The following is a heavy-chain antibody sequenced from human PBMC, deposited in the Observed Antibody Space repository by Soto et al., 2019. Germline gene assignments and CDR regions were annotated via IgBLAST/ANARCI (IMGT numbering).Heavy chain of an antibody. CDR3: ARVDPYNRGWHDY. V-gene: IGHV3-7*01. Sequence: EVQLVESGGGLVQPGGSLRLSCAASGFSFSSHWMGWVRQAPGKGLEWVANIIQGGGEKNYVDSVKGRFTISRDNAKNSLSLQMNSLRADDTAVYYCARVDPYNRGWHDYWGQGTLVSVSS. D-gene: IGHD6-19*01. CDR1: GFSFSSHW. CDR2: IIQGGGEK. J-gene: IGHJ4*02.